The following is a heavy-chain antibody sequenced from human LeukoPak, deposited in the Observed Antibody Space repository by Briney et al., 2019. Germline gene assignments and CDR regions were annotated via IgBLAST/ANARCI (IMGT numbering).Heavy chain of an antibody. J-gene: IGHJ4*02. D-gene: IGHD3-22*01. V-gene: IGHV3-21*04. CDR2: ISSSSSYI. CDR3: AKGDNSGYYLGYYFDY. Sequence: GGSLRLSCAASGFTFSSYSMNWVRQAPGKGLEWVSSISSSSSYIYYADSVKGRFTISRDNAKNSLYLQMNSLRAEDTAVYYCAKGDNSGYYLGYYFDYWGQGTLVTVSS. CDR1: GFTFSSYS.